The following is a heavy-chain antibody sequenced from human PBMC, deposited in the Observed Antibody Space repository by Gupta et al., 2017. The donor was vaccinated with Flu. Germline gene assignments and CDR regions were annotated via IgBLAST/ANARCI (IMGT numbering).Heavy chain of an antibody. J-gene: IGHJ6*02. CDR1: GFTFDDYA. D-gene: IGHD3-10*01. CDR2: ISWNSGSI. Sequence: EVQLVESGGGLVQPARSLRLSCAASGFTFDDYAMHWVRQAPGKGLEWVSGISWNSGSIGYADSVKGRFTISRDNAKNSLYLQMNSLRAEDTALYYCAKSTTRLWFGDGMDVWGQGTTVTVSS. V-gene: IGHV3-9*01. CDR3: AKSTTRLWFGDGMDV.